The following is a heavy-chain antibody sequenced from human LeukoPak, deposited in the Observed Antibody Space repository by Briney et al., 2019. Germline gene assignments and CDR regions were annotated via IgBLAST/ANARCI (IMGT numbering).Heavy chain of an antibody. D-gene: IGHD3-10*01. V-gene: IGHV3-21*01. CDR1: GFTFSSYT. J-gene: IGHJ4*02. CDR2: ITSSSSYI. Sequence: PGGSLRLSCAASGFTFSSYTMNWVRQAPGKGLEWVSSITSSSSYIYYADSVKGRFIISRDNAKNSLYLQMNSLRAEDTAVYYCAKDRVFELWFEEASPYYFDYWGQGTLVTVSS. CDR3: AKDRVFELWFEEASPYYFDY.